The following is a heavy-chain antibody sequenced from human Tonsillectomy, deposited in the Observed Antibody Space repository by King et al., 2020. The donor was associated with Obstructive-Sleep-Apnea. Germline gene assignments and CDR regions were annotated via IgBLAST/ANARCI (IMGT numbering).Heavy chain of an antibody. D-gene: IGHD3-10*01. J-gene: IGHJ5*02. CDR1: GGSFSGYY. V-gene: IGHV4-34*01. Sequence: VQLQQWGAGLLKPSETLSLTCAVYGGSFSGYYWSWIRQPPGKGLEYIGEINHSGSTNYNPSLKSRVTISVDTSKNQFSLKLSSVTAADTAVYYCAGLQLGSGRSWFDPWGQGALVTVSS. CDR3: AGLQLGSGRSWFDP. CDR2: INHSGST.